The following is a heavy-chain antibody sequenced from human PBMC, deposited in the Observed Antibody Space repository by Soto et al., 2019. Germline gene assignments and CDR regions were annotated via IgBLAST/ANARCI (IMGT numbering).Heavy chain of an antibody. J-gene: IGHJ4*02. CDR2: IWYDGTSK. V-gene: IGHV3-33*06. Sequence: QVQLVESGGAMVHPGTSLRLSCAVSGFTFSSHGLHWVRQAPGKGLEWVAVIWYDGTSKYYADSVKGRFTVSRDNSKNTLDLHMNRLRAEDTAIYYCAKHAKGGLYGPDYWGRGTLVSVSS. D-gene: IGHD4-17*01. CDR3: AKHAKGGLYGPDY. CDR1: GFTFSSHG.